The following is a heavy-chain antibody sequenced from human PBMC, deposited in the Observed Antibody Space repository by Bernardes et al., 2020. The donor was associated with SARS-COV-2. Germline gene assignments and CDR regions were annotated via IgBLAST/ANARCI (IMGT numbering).Heavy chain of an antibody. J-gene: IGHJ3*02. Sequence: GGSLRLSCAASGFTFSSYAMSWVCQAPGKGLEWVSAISGSGGSTYYADSVKGRFTISRDNSKNTLYLQMNSLRAEDTAVYYCAKDSTPPSYCGGDCYGAFDIWGQGTMVTVSS. D-gene: IGHD2-21*02. V-gene: IGHV3-23*01. CDR2: ISGSGGST. CDR3: AKDSTPPSYCGGDCYGAFDI. CDR1: GFTFSSYA.